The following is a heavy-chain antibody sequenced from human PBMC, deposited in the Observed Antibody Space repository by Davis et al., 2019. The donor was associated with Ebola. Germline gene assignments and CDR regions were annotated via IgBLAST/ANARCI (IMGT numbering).Heavy chain of an antibody. CDR1: GGSISSGDYY. Sequence: MPSETLSLTCTVSGGSISSGDYYWSWIRQPPGKGLEWIGYMYYSGRTYYNPSLKSRVTISEGTSKNQFSLRLSSVTAADTAVYYCARVGYDYGDYVGFDYWGQGTLVTVSS. CDR2: MYYSGRT. CDR3: ARVGYDYGDYVGFDY. D-gene: IGHD4-17*01. J-gene: IGHJ4*02. V-gene: IGHV4-30-4*01.